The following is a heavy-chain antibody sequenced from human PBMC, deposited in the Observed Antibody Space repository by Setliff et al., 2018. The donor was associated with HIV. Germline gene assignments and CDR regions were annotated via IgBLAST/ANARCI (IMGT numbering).Heavy chain of an antibody. CDR1: GFTFSNYA. J-gene: IGHJ4*02. CDR2: IQSGGII. V-gene: IGHV3-23*01. D-gene: IGHD3-16*01. CDR3: ARVRDGGFDL. Sequence: GGSLRLSCAASGFTFSNYAMSWVRQAPGRGLEWVSLIQSGGIIYYADSVKGRFTISRDNSKNSIFVQLTSLRPDDTGVYYCARVRDGGFDLWGQGTLVTVSS.